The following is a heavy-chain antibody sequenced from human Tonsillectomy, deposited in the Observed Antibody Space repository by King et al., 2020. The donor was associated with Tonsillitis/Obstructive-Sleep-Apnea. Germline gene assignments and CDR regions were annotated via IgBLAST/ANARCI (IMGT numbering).Heavy chain of an antibody. V-gene: IGHV3-21*06. J-gene: IGHJ4*02. CDR2: ISSSSSYI. D-gene: IGHD6-13*01. CDR3: ARVTGSSSWYSFGY. CDR1: GFTLSSYS. Sequence: VQLVESGGGLVKPGGSLRLSCAASGFTLSSYSMNWVRQAPGKGLEWVSSISSSSSYIYYADSVKGRFTISRDNAKNSLYLQMNSLRAEDTAVYYCARVTGSSSWYSFGYWGQGTLVTVSS.